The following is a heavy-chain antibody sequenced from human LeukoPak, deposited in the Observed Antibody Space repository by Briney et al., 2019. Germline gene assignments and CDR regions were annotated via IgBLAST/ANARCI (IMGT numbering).Heavy chain of an antibody. V-gene: IGHV3-7*01. Sequence: GGSLRLSCAASGFTFSSYWMSWVRQAPGKGLEWVANIKQDGSEKYYVDSVKGRFTISRDNAKNSLYLQMDSLRAEDTAVYYCAREGFMDYFDYWGQGTLVTVSS. CDR1: GFTFSSYW. D-gene: IGHD3-10*01. CDR3: AREGFMDYFDY. J-gene: IGHJ4*02. CDR2: IKQDGSEK.